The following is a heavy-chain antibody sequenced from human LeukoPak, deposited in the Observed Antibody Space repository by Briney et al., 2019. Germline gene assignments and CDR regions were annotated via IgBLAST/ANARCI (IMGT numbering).Heavy chain of an antibody. CDR1: GGSISSYY. D-gene: IGHD3-16*02. V-gene: IGHV4-59*01. CDR2: IYHSGST. CDR3: ARGSDYVWGSYRYTAVDWFDP. J-gene: IGHJ5*02. Sequence: SETLSLTCTVSGGSISSYYWSWIRQPPGKGLEWIGYIYHSGSTNYNPSLKSRVTISVDTSKNQFSLKLSSVTAADTAVYYCARGSDYVWGSYRYTAVDWFDPWGQGTLVTVSS.